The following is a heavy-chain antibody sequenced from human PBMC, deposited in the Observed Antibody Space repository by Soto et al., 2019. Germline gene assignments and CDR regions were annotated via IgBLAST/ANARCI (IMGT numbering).Heavy chain of an antibody. D-gene: IGHD5-18*01. CDR3: ASRPTVYGYSSP. CDR1: GGSISSSNW. Sequence: SETLSVTSAVSGGSISSSNWWRWVRQPPGMVLEWIGQIYHSGSTNYNPSLKSRVTISVHKSKNQFSLKLNSLTAADTAVYYCASRPTVYGYSSPRGQGTLVTVFS. J-gene: IGHJ5*02. CDR2: IYHSGST. V-gene: IGHV4-4*02.